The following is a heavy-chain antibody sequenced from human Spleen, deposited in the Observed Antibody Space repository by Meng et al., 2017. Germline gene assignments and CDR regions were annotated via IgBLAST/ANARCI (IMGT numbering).Heavy chain of an antibody. Sequence: GESLKISCAASGFTFSDYYMSWSRQAPGKGLEWRSYISTSGSSIVYADSVKGRFTITRDNAKNSLYLQMNSLRPEDTALYYCAKDNYGSGSYFKGFGFWGQGALVTVSS. CDR1: GFTFSDYY. J-gene: IGHJ4*02. D-gene: IGHD3-10*01. CDR3: AKDNYGSGSYFKGFGF. CDR2: ISTSGSSI. V-gene: IGHV3-11*01.